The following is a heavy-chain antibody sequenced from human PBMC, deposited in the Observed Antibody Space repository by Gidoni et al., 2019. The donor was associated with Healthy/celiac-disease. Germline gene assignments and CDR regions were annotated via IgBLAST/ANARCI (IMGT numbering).Heavy chain of an antibody. CDR1: GFTFSSYA. J-gene: IGHJ6*02. D-gene: IGHD7-27*01. CDR3: ARDLINWGVYYYYGMDV. Sequence: QVQLVESGGGVVQPGRSLRLSCAASGFTFSSYAMHWVRQAPGKGLEWVAVISYDGSNKYYADSVKGRFTISRDNSKNTLYLQMNSLRAEDTAVYYCARDLINWGVYYYYGMDVWGQGTTVTVSS. CDR2: ISYDGSNK. V-gene: IGHV3-30-3*01.